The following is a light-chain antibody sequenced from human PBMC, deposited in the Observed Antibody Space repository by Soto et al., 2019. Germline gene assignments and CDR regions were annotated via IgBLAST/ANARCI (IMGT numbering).Light chain of an antibody. Sequence: EIVLTQSPATLSLSPGERATLSYRASQIVNSYLAGYQQKPGQAPRLLIYDATSRATGIPARFSGSGSGRDFTLTISSLEPEDFAVYYCQQHSKWPVTFGGGTKVEIK. V-gene: IGKV3-11*02. CDR2: DAT. CDR3: QQHSKWPVT. J-gene: IGKJ4*01. CDR1: QIVNSY.